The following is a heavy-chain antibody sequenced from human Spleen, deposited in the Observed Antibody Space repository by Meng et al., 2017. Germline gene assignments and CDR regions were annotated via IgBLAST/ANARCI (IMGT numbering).Heavy chain of an antibody. CDR1: GVSFSNNSAS. V-gene: IGHV6-1*01. J-gene: IGHJ4*02. CDR3: ARCLAVAGTSYFDS. Sequence: QVTLKQSRPGLVQPAQTLLLTWAISGVSFSNNSASWNCNRQTPSRGLEWLGRTYYRSKWNTDYALFVKSRITINSDTSENQFSLHLNSVTPEDTAVYYCARCLAVAGTSYFDSWGQGTLVTVSS. CDR2: TYYRSKWNT. D-gene: IGHD6-19*01.